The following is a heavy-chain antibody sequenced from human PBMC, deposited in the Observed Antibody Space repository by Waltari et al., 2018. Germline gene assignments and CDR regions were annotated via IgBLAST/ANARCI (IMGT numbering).Heavy chain of an antibody. CDR3: ARGDSWAFDI. D-gene: IGHD4-4*01. CDR2: INQYGSEE. CDR1: GFGFHNYW. V-gene: IGHV3-7*01. Sequence: ELQLVESGGGLVQPGRSLKLSCSASGFGFHNYWMCWVRQAPGKGLEWVANINQYGSEEHYVDSAKGRFTISRDNAKNAVYLQMNSLSAGDTSVYYCARGDSWAFDIWGQGTMVTVAS. J-gene: IGHJ3*02.